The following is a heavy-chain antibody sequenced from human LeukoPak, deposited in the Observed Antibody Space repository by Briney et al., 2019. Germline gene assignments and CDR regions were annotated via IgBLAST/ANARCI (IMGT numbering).Heavy chain of an antibody. J-gene: IGHJ4*02. Sequence: GASVKVSCKASGYTFTSYDINWVRQATGQGLEWMGWMNPNSGNTGYAQKFQGRVTMTRNTSISTVYMELSSLRSEDTAVYYCAIRRTYYDILTGYYRDFDYWGQGTLVTVSS. D-gene: IGHD3-9*01. V-gene: IGHV1-8*01. CDR3: AIRRTYYDILTGYYRDFDY. CDR1: GYTFTSYD. CDR2: MNPNSGNT.